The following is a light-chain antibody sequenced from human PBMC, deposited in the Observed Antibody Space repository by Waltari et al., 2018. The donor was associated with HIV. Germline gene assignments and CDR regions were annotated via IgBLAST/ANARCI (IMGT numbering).Light chain of an antibody. J-gene: IGLJ3*02. CDR3: ATWNDSRNVWA. Sequence: QSVMTQPPSASRPPGQGVTIPCSGSKSTIGDNYVYWYQQLPGKTPKLPIETNNQRHVGIPDRFSGAKSVTSASLAVSWLQSAYEADYYCATWNDSRNVWAFGGGTKLTVL. CDR2: TNN. CDR1: KSTIGDNY. V-gene: IGLV1-47*01.